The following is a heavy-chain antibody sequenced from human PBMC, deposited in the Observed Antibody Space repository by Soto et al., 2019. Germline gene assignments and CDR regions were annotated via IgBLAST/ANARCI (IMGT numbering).Heavy chain of an antibody. CDR1: GGSVNSGGYH. CDR3: ARAPIPHWTYYGTDV. J-gene: IGHJ6*02. Sequence: SETLSLTCTVSGGSVNSGGYHWSWIRQHPGKGLEWIGDIYYSGSTYYNPSLKSRVTISINTSTNHFSLHLSALTAADTAVYYCARAPIPHWTYYGTDVWGQGTTVTVSS. D-gene: IGHD1-1*01. V-gene: IGHV4-31*03. CDR2: IYYSGST.